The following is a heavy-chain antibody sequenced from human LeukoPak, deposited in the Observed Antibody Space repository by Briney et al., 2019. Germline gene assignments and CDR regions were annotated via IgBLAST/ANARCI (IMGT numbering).Heavy chain of an antibody. CDR2: IYHSGST. V-gene: IGHV4-38-2*01. Sequence: PSETLSLTCAVSGYSISSGYYWGWIRQPPGKGLEWIGSIYHSGSTYYNPSLKSRVTISVDTSKNQFSLKLSSVTAADTAVYYRARLSDRTQFDYWGQGTLVTVSS. D-gene: IGHD2/OR15-2a*01. CDR3: ARLSDRTQFDY. CDR1: GYSISSGYY. J-gene: IGHJ4*02.